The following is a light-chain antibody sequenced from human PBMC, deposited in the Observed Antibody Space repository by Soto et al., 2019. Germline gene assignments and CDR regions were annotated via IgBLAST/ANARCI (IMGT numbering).Light chain of an antibody. CDR3: GAWDDTLNVLV. J-gene: IGLJ2*01. CDR2: SNN. V-gene: IGLV1-44*01. Sequence: QAVVTQPPSVSGTPGQTVTISCSGSSSNIGSKSVQWYQQLLETAPKLLIYSNNQRPSGVPDRFSGSKSGTSASLAISGLQSEDEAHYYCGAWDDTLNVLVFGGGTKVTVL. CDR1: SSNIGSKS.